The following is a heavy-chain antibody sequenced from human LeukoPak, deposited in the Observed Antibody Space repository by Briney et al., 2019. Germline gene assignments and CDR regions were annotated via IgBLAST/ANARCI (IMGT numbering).Heavy chain of an antibody. CDR3: TTVGVRYWYFDL. CDR2: IKSIPDGGTT. CDR1: GFTFTDAW. Sequence: TAGSLRLSCAASGFTFTDAWMSWVRQAPGKGLEWVGRIKSIPDGGTTDFSRPVKGRFTISRDDSKNTLYLQMNSLKTEETAVYYCTTVGVRYWYFDLWGRGTLVTVSS. V-gene: IGHV3-15*01. D-gene: IGHD2-8*01. J-gene: IGHJ2*01.